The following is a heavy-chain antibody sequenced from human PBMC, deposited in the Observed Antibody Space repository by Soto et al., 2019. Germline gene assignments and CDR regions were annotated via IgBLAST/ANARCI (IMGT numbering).Heavy chain of an antibody. CDR2: ISGSGGST. CDR3: AKKGHGIYSYSDY. D-gene: IGHD5-18*01. Sequence: EVQLLESGGGLVQPGGSLRLSCAASGFTFSSDAMSWVRQAPGKGLEWVSGISGSGGSTYYADSVKGRFTISRDNSKNTLYLQMNSLRAEDTAVYYCAKKGHGIYSYSDYWGQGTLVTVSS. V-gene: IGHV3-23*01. CDR1: GFTFSSDA. J-gene: IGHJ4*02.